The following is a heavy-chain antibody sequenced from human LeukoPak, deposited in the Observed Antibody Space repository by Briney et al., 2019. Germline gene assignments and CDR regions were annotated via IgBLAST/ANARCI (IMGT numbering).Heavy chain of an antibody. D-gene: IGHD4-23*01. CDR2: MYYSGST. Sequence: SETLSLTCAVYGGSFSGNYWNWIRQPPGKGLEWIGTMYYSGSTYYNPSLYSRVTISVDTSKNQFSLKLSSVTAADTAVYYCARDAPIDYGGNSNWFDPWGQGTLVTVSS. V-gene: IGHV4-34*01. CDR3: ARDAPIDYGGNSNWFDP. CDR1: GGSFSGNY. J-gene: IGHJ5*02.